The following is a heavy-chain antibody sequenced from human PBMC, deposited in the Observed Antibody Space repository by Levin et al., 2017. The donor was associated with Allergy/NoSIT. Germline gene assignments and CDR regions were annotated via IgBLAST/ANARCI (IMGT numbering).Heavy chain of an antibody. Sequence: LSLTCAASGFTFSSYSMNWVRQAPGKGLEWVSYISSSSSTIYYADSVKGRFTISRDNAKNSLYLQMNSLRAEDTAVYYCASLFSTTVTYYYGMDVWGQGTTVTVSS. D-gene: IGHD4-17*01. CDR1: GFTFSSYS. V-gene: IGHV3-48*01. CDR2: ISSSSSTI. J-gene: IGHJ6*02. CDR3: ASLFSTTVTYYYGMDV.